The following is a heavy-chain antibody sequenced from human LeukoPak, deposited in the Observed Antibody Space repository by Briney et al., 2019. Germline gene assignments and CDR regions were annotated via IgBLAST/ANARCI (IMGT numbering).Heavy chain of an antibody. CDR1: GGTFSSHA. D-gene: IGHD6-13*01. Sequence: SVKVSCKASGGTFSSHAISWVRQAPGQGLEWMGGIIPIFGTANYAQKFQGRVTITADESTSTTYMELSSLRSEDTAVYYCASADRAAADYCLDYWGQGTLVTVSS. J-gene: IGHJ4*02. CDR2: IIPIFGTA. CDR3: ASADRAAADYCLDY. V-gene: IGHV1-69*13.